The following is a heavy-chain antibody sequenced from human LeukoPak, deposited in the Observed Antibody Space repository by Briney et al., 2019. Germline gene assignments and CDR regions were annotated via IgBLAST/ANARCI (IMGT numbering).Heavy chain of an antibody. Sequence: GGSLRLSCAASGFTFNGYWMSWVRQAPGKGLEWVANIKQDGSEKYYVDSVRGRITISRDNAENSLFLQMNRLRVEDTAVYYCTRDFGRSSYYFDFWGQGTLVTVSS. CDR1: GFTFNGYW. J-gene: IGHJ4*02. CDR3: TRDFGRSSYYFDF. CDR2: IKQDGSEK. D-gene: IGHD3-3*01. V-gene: IGHV3-7*01.